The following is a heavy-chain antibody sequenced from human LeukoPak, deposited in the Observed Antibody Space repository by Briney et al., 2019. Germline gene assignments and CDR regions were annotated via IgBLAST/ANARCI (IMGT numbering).Heavy chain of an antibody. CDR1: GFTFSSYW. Sequence: PGGSLRLSCAASGFTFSSYWMSWIRQPPGKGLEWIGEINHSGSTNYNPSLKSRVTISVDTSKNQFSLKLSSVTAADTAVYYCAGDLAAAGRGDYWGQGTLVTVSS. CDR3: AGDLAAAGRGDY. CDR2: INHSGST. J-gene: IGHJ4*02. D-gene: IGHD6-13*01. V-gene: IGHV4-34*08.